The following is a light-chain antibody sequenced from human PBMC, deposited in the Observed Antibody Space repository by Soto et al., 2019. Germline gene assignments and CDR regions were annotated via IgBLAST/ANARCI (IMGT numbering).Light chain of an antibody. Sequence: AIQVTQSPSSLSASVGDTVTITCRASQGISSAFAWYQQKPGKVPRLLIYDVFTLQSGVPSRFSGSGSGTDFTLTISRLQPEYFATYYCQQIESSPLTFGQGTRLEVK. V-gene: IGKV1-13*02. CDR1: QGISSA. J-gene: IGKJ5*01. CDR3: QQIESSPLT. CDR2: DVF.